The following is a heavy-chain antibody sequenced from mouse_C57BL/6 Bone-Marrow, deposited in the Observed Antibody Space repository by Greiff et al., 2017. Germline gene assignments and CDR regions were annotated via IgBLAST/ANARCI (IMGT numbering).Heavy chain of an antibody. CDR3: TTYYYGSGAWFAY. J-gene: IGHJ3*01. V-gene: IGHV14-4*01. CDR1: GFNIKDDY. Sequence: VQLQQSGAELVRPGASVKLSCTASGFNIKDDYMHWVKQRPEQGLEWIGWIDPENGDPEYASKFQGKATITADTSSNTAYLQLSSLTSEDTAVYYCTTYYYGSGAWFAYWGQGTLVTVSA. D-gene: IGHD1-1*01. CDR2: IDPENGDP.